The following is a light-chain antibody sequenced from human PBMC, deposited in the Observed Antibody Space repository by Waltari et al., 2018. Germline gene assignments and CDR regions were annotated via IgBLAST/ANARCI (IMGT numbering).Light chain of an antibody. CDR1: QSVSSN. CDR2: GAS. V-gene: IGKV3-15*01. Sequence: EIVMTQSPATLSVCPGDRATLSCRASQSVSSNLAWYQQKPCQAPRLLSYGASTRATGIPARFSGSGSGTEFTLTISSLQSEDFAVYYCQQYNNWPRGTFGQGTRLEIK. CDR3: QQYNNWPRGT. J-gene: IGKJ5*01.